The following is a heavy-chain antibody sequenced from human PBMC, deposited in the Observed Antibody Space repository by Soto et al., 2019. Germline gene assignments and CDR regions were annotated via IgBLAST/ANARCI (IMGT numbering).Heavy chain of an antibody. CDR3: ATLYCSGGSCRIKQGYYFDY. V-gene: IGHV3-30*03. J-gene: IGHJ4*02. D-gene: IGHD2-15*01. CDR2: ISYDGSNK. Sequence: GGSLRLSCAASGFTFSSYGMHWVRQAPGKGLEWVAVISYDGSNKYYADSVKGRFTISRDNSKNTLYLQMNSLRAEDTAVYYCATLYCSGGSCRIKQGYYFDYWGQGTLVTVSS. CDR1: GFTFSSYG.